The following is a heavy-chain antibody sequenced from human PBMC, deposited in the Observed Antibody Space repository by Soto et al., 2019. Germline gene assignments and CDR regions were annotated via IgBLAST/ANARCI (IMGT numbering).Heavy chain of an antibody. D-gene: IGHD3-22*01. V-gene: IGHV5-51*01. CDR2: IYPGDSDT. CDR1: GYSFTSYC. J-gene: IGHJ6*02. CDR3: ARSAYYDSSGLYGMDV. Sequence: GESLKISCKGSGYSFTSYCIGWVRQMPWKGLEWMGIIYPGDSDTRYSPSFQGQVTISADKSISTTYLQWSSLKASDTAMYYCARSAYYDSSGLYGMDVWGQGTTLTV.